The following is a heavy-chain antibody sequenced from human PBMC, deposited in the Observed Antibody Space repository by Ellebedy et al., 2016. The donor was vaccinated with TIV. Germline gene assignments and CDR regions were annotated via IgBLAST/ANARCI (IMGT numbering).Heavy chain of an antibody. CDR2: IYRGGST. V-gene: IGHV3-53*04. Sequence: GESLKISCEASGFTVSASYLSWVRQAPGKGLEWVSTIYRGGSTNYADSVKVRFTISRHSSKNMLYLQMNALRLEDTAVYYCASPGYYGPFDHWGRGTLVTVSS. CDR3: ASPGYYGPFDH. D-gene: IGHD3-3*01. CDR1: GFTVSASY. J-gene: IGHJ4*02.